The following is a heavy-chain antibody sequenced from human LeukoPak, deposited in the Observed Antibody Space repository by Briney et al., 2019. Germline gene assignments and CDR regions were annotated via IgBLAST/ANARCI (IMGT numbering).Heavy chain of an antibody. CDR2: INPSDGTT. Sequence: GASVKASCKSSGYTFTKSDYIHWVRQAPGQGLEWMGIINPSDGTTFYAQKFQGRVTLTRDTSTNTVFMGLSSLRSDDTAVFYCARGPTDMDFDYWGQGSLVTVSS. CDR1: GYTFTKSDY. CDR3: ARGPTDMDFDY. J-gene: IGHJ4*02. V-gene: IGHV1-46*01.